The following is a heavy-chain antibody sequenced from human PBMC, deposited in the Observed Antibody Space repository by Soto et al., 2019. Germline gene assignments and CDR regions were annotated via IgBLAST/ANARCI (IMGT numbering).Heavy chain of an antibody. Sequence: GGSLRLSCAASGFTFRTFGMNWVRQAPGKGLEWVSFISGSGSNIYYADSVKGRFTISRDNARNSLFLQMNSLRAEDTAVFYCARGHGLDVWGQGTTVTVSS. CDR1: GFTFRTFG. J-gene: IGHJ6*02. CDR2: ISGSGSNI. CDR3: ARGHGLDV. V-gene: IGHV3-21*01.